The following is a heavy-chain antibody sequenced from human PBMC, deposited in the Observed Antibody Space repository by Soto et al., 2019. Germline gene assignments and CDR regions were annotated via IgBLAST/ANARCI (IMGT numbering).Heavy chain of an antibody. CDR2: IYYSGST. CDR3: ARSGPPYCGGDCYLGY. V-gene: IGHV4-39*01. J-gene: IGHJ4*02. Sequence: QLQLQESGPGLVKPSETLSLTCTVSGGSISSSSYYWGWIRQPPGKGLEWIGSIYYSGSTYYNPSLKSRVTISVDTAKNQFSLKLSSVTAADTAVYYCARSGPPYCGGDCYLGYGGQGTLVTVSS. CDR1: GGSISSSSYY. D-gene: IGHD2-21*02.